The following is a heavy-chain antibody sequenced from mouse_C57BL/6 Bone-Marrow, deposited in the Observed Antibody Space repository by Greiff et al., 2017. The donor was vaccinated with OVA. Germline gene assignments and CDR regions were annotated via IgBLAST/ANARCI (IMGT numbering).Heavy chain of an antibody. CDR3: ARCYYYAMDY. CDR2: IDPSASYT. Sequence: QVQLQQPGAELVKPGASVKLSCKASGYTFTSYWMQWVKQRPGQGLEWIGEIDPSASYTNYNQKFKGKATLTVDTSSSTAYMQLSSLTSEDSAVYYCARCYYYAMDYWGQGTSVTVSS. J-gene: IGHJ4*01. V-gene: IGHV1-50*01. CDR1: GYTFTSYW.